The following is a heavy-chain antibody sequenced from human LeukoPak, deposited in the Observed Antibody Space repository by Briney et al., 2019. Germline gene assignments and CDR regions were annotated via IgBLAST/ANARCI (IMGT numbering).Heavy chain of an antibody. CDR1: GFTVSSNY. Sequence: QPGGSLRLSCAASGFTVSSNYMSWVRQAPGKGLEWVSVIYSGGSTYYADSVKGRFTISRDNSKNTLYLQMNTLRAEDTAVYYCAESGDYDSSGYSDDAFDMWGQGTMVTVSS. J-gene: IGHJ3*02. V-gene: IGHV3-53*01. CDR3: AESGDYDSSGYSDDAFDM. D-gene: IGHD3-22*01. CDR2: IYSGGST.